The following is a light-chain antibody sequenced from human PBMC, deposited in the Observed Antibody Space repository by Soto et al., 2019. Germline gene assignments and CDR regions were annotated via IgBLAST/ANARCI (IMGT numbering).Light chain of an antibody. J-gene: IGKJ5*01. CDR3: QQYNNWPPYT. CDR2: GAS. CDR1: ESASIN. Sequence: EIVMAQSPATLSVSPGERAILSCRASESASINLAWYQQKPGQAPRLLIYGASTRAAGIPARFSGSGSGREFTLTISSLQSEDFAVYYCQQYNNWPPYTFGQGTRLEIK. V-gene: IGKV3-15*01.